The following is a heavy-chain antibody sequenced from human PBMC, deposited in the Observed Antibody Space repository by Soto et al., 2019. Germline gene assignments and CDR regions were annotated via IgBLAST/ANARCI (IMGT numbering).Heavy chain of an antibody. V-gene: IGHV4-31*03. J-gene: IGHJ2*01. D-gene: IGHD5-12*01. CDR3: ARAPCSGYSGYDYWYFDL. Sequence: SETLSLTCTVSGGSISSGGYYWSWIRQHPGKGLEWIGYIYYSGSTYYNPSLKSRVTISVDTSKNQFSLKLSSVTAADTAVYYCARAPCSGYSGYDYWYFDLWARGTLVTVSS. CDR2: IYYSGST. CDR1: GGSISSGGYY.